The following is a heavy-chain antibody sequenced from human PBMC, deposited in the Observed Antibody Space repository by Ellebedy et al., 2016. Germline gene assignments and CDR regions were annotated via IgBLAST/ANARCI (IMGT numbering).Heavy chain of an antibody. Sequence: SETLSLXCAVYGGSFSGYYWSWIRQPPGKGLEWIGEINHSGSTNYNPSLKSRVTISVDTSKNQFSLKLSSVTAADTAVYYCARAPLMVYAYYFDYWGQGTLVTVSS. V-gene: IGHV4-34*01. D-gene: IGHD2-8*01. CDR1: GGSFSGYY. CDR2: INHSGST. CDR3: ARAPLMVYAYYFDY. J-gene: IGHJ4*02.